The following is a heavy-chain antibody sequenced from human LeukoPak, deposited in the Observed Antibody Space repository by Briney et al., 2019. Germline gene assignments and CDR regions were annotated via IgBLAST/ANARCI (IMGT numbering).Heavy chain of an antibody. CDR3: ARAKVPMYYDILTGYPFGAFDI. CDR1: GGSISSGSYY. J-gene: IGHJ3*02. Sequence: KSSETLSLTCTVSGGSISSGSYYWSWIRQPAGKGLEWIGRIYTSGSTNYDPSLKSRVTISVDTSKNQFSLKLSSVTAADTAVYYCARAKVPMYYDILTGYPFGAFDIWGQGTMVTVSS. D-gene: IGHD3-9*01. V-gene: IGHV4-61*02. CDR2: IYTSGST.